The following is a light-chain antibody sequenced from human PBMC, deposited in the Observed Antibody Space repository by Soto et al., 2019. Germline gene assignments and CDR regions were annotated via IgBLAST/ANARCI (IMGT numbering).Light chain of an antibody. CDR2: GAS. V-gene: IGKV3-20*01. CDR1: QSVGGN. CDR3: QHYGAAPIT. Sequence: EIVLTQSPGSLSLSPGDRATLSCRASQSVGGNVAWYQQIPGQPPKLLIFGASSRATGIADKFSGSGSGTDFTLTISRREPADFALYYCQHYGAAPITFGQGTRLEIK. J-gene: IGKJ5*01.